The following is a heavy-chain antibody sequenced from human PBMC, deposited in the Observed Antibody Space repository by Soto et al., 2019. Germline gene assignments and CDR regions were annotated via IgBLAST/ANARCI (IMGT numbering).Heavy chain of an antibody. Sequence: GGSLRLSCAASGFTFSSYAMHWVRQAPGKGLEWVAVISYDGSNKYYADSVKGRFAISRDNSKNTLYLQMNSLRAEDTAVYYCARDRLPRYYYYGMDVWGQGTTVTVSS. J-gene: IGHJ6*02. CDR2: ISYDGSNK. CDR1: GFTFSSYA. CDR3: ARDRLPRYYYYGMDV. D-gene: IGHD2-15*01. V-gene: IGHV3-30*09.